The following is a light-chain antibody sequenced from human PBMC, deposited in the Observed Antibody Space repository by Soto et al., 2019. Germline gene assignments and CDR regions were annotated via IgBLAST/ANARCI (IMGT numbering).Light chain of an antibody. CDR2: GES. Sequence: EIVLTQSPGTLSLSPGEIATLSCRASQSVSSSYLAWYQQKTGQAPRILIYGESSRATGIPDRLSGSGSGTDLNLTISRLEPEDFAVYYCQKYGSSSITCGQGTRLEIK. V-gene: IGKV3-20*01. CDR3: QKYGSSSIT. CDR1: QSVSSSY. J-gene: IGKJ5*01.